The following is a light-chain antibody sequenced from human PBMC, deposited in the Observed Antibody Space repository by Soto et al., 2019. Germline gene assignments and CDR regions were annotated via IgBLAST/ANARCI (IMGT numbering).Light chain of an antibody. V-gene: IGKV1-5*03. Sequence: DIQMTQSPSTLSASVGDRVTITCRASQSISSWLAWYQQKPGKAPKLLIYKTSNLESGVPSRFSGSGSGTEFPLTISILQPDDFANYYRQQYNSFSLTFGGGTRVEAK. CDR2: KTS. J-gene: IGKJ4*01. CDR1: QSISSW. CDR3: QQYNSFSLT.